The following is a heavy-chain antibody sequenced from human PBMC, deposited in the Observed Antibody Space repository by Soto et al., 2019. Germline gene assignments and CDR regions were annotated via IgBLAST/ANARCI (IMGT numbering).Heavy chain of an antibody. Sequence: GGSLRLSCAASGFTFSDYYMSWIRQAPGKGLEWVSYISSSGSTIYYADSVKGRFTISRDNAKNSLYLQMNSLRAEDTAVYYCARTLNRKGYYYYMDVWGKGTTVTVSS. J-gene: IGHJ6*03. CDR1: GFTFSDYY. CDR2: ISSSGSTI. V-gene: IGHV3-11*01. CDR3: ARTLNRKGYYYYMDV.